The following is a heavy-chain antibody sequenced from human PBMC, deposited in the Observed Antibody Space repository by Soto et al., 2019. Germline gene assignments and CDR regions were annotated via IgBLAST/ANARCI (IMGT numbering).Heavy chain of an antibody. D-gene: IGHD3-16*02. CDR3: VDSVLSFDY. J-gene: IGHJ4*02. V-gene: IGHV3-30*01. CDR1: GFTFRINA. Sequence: PGGSLRLYCAASGFTFRINAMHWVRQAPGKWLEWLAVLSYDGPNEHYEASAKCRFNISRENSRKTLSLQMNSLRPEDTAVYYCVDSVLSFDYWGQGTLVTVSS. CDR2: LSYDGPNE.